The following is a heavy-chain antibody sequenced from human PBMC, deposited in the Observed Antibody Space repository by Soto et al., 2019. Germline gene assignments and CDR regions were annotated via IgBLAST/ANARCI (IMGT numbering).Heavy chain of an antibody. CDR2: MNPNSGNT. CDR1: GYTFTSYD. Sequence: ASVKVSCKXSGYTFTSYDINWVRQATGQGLEWMGWMNPNSGNTGYAQKFQGRVTMTRNTSISTAYMELSSLRSEDTAVYYCARVSSSWYEGRSAFDIWGQGTMVTVSS. CDR3: ARVSSSWYEGRSAFDI. D-gene: IGHD6-13*01. J-gene: IGHJ3*02. V-gene: IGHV1-8*01.